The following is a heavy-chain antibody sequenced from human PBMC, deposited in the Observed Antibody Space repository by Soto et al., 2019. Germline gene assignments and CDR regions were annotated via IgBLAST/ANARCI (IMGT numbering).Heavy chain of an antibody. CDR3: ARDLGLDDY. D-gene: IGHD1-1*01. Sequence: PGGSLRLSCAASGFTFSSYAMHWVRQAPGKGLEWVAVISYDGSNKYYADSVKGRFTISRDNSKNTLYLQMKSLRAEDTAVYYCARDLGLDDYWGQGTLVTVSS. CDR1: GFTFSSYA. J-gene: IGHJ4*02. CDR2: ISYDGSNK. V-gene: IGHV3-30*14.